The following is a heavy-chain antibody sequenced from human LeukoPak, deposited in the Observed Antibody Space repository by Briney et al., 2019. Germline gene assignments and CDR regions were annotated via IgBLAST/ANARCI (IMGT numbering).Heavy chain of an antibody. CDR1: GGTFSSYA. V-gene: IGHV1-69*05. CDR2: IIPIFGTA. Sequence: GASVKVSCKASGGTFSSYAISWVRQASGQGLEWMGRIIPIFGTANYAQKFQGRVTITTDESTSTAYMELSSLRSEDTAVYYCARDDARRPLQVDYWGQGTLVTVSS. D-gene: IGHD6-6*01. CDR3: ARDDARRPLQVDY. J-gene: IGHJ4*02.